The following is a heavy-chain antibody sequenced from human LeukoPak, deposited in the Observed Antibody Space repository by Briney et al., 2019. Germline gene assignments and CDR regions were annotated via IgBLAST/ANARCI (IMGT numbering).Heavy chain of an antibody. V-gene: IGHV4-34*01. CDR2: INHSGST. D-gene: IGHD6-13*01. CDR3: ARGRYLTTGGGAAAGFLDC. CDR1: GGSFSGYY. J-gene: IGHJ4*02. Sequence: PSETLSLTCGVSGGSFSGYYWNWIRQPPGKGLEWIGEINHSGSTIYNPSLKSRVTISVDTSQKQFSLRLSSVTAADTAVYYCARGRYLTTGGGAAAGFLDCWGQGTLVTVSS.